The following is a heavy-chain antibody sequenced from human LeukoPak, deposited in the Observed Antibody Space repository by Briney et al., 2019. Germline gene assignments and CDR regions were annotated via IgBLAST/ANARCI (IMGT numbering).Heavy chain of an antibody. J-gene: IGHJ3*02. V-gene: IGHV4-39*07. CDR1: GGFISSSSYY. Sequence: SETLSLTCTVSGGFISSSSYYWGWIRQPPGKGLEWIGEIYHSGSTNYNPSLKSRVTISVDKSKNQFSLKLSSVTAADTAVYYCAIRVYYYDSSGQQGAFDIWGQGTMVTVSS. CDR3: AIRVYYYDSSGQQGAFDI. CDR2: IYHSGST. D-gene: IGHD3-22*01.